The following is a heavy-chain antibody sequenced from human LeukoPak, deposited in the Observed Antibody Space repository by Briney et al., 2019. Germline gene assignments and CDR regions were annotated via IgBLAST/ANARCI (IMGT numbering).Heavy chain of an antibody. J-gene: IGHJ4*02. CDR1: GFTVSSNY. Sequence: GRSLRLSCAASGFTVSSNYMSWVRQAPGKGLEWVSVIYSGGSTYYADSVKGRFTISRDNSKNTLYLQMNSLRAEDTAVYYCARDKRGYSGWYEGGFDYWGQGTLVTVSS. V-gene: IGHV3-53*01. CDR2: IYSGGST. D-gene: IGHD6-19*01. CDR3: ARDKRGYSGWYEGGFDY.